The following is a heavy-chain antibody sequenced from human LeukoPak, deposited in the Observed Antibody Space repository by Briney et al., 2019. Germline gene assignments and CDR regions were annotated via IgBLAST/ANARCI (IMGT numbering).Heavy chain of an antibody. CDR2: IIPIFGTA. CDR3: ARENSPGYSGYDWRY. CDR1: GDTFSSYA. J-gene: IGHJ4*02. D-gene: IGHD5-12*01. V-gene: IGHV1-69*13. Sequence: SVKVSCKASGDTFSSYAISWVRQAPGQGLEWMGGIIPIFGTANYAQKFQGRVTITADESTSTAYMELSSLRSEDTAVYYCARENSPGYSGYDWRYWGQGTLVTVSS.